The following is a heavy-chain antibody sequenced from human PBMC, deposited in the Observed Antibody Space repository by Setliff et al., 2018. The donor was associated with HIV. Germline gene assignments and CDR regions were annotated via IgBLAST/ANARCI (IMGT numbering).Heavy chain of an antibody. V-gene: IGHV1-69*13. CDR1: ADTFSSHV. J-gene: IGHJ5*02. Sequence: SVKVSCKASADTFSSHVISWFRQAPGQGLEWMGGIIPIFGSANFPQNFQGRLTITVDEPTSTAYMELSSLTSDDTAVYYCARPTYYTDSSGHPRYYFETWGQGTRVTVSS. D-gene: IGHD3-22*01. CDR3: ARPTYYTDSSGHPRYYFET. CDR2: IIPIFGSA.